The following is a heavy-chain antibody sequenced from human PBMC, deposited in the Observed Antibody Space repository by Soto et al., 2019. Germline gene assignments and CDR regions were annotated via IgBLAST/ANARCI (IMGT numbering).Heavy chain of an antibody. D-gene: IGHD3-3*01. J-gene: IGHJ6*02. CDR2: ISSSSSYL. V-gene: IGHV3-21*01. Sequence: EVQLVESGGGLVKPGGSLRLSCAASGFTFSSYSMNWVRQAPGKGLEWVSSISSSSSYLYYADSVKGRFTISRDNAKNSLHLQMTILRVQEPSVYYGASEVSNYDCWSGYYSVYYYYCMDVWGQGTTVTASS. CDR1: GFTFSSYS. CDR3: ASEVSNYDCWSGYYSVYYYYCMDV.